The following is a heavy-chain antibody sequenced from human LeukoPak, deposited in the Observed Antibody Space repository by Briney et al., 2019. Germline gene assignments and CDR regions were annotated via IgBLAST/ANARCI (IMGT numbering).Heavy chain of an antibody. CDR1: GYTFTSYG. D-gene: IGHD3-10*01. V-gene: IGHV1-18*01. J-gene: IGHJ4*02. CDR2: NSAYNGNT. CDR3: ARVRGYGSGSYYTVSHYFDY. Sequence: ASVKVSCKASGYTFTSYGISWVRQAPGQGLEWVGWNSAYNGNTNYAQKLQGRVAMTTGTSTSTAYMELRSLRSDDTGVYYCARVRGYGSGSYYTVSHYFDYWGQGTLVTVSS.